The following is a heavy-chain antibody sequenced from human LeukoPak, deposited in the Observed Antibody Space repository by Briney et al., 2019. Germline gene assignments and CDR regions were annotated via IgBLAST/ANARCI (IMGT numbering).Heavy chain of an antibody. D-gene: IGHD3-3*01. V-gene: IGHV3-23*01. CDR1: GFTFSSYA. CDR3: AKGSSYYDFWSGYYPIDY. J-gene: IGHJ4*02. CDR2: ISGSGGST. Sequence: TGGSQRLSCAASGFTFSSYAMSWVRQAPGKGLEWVSAISGSGGSTYYADSVKGRFTISRDNSKNTLYLQMNSLRAEDTAVYYCAKGSSYYDFWSGYYPIDYWGQGTLVTVSS.